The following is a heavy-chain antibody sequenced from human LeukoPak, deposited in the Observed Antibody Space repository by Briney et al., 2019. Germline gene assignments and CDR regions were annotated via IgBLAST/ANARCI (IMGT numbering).Heavy chain of an antibody. J-gene: IGHJ4*02. D-gene: IGHD1-26*01. V-gene: IGHV5-51*01. Sequence: GESLQISCKASGNSFTNFWIGWLRPMPEKGPEWMGFIYPGDSETRYSPSFQGQVTISADKSISAAHLQWSSLKASDSGMYYCACGTGVALRGAHWGQGTLVTVSS. CDR2: IYPGDSET. CDR1: GNSFTNFW. CDR3: ACGTGVALRGAH.